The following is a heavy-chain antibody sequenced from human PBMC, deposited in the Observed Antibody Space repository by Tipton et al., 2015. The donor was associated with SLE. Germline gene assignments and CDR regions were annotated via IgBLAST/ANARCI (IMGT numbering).Heavy chain of an antibody. CDR3: ARALNNGWRLWDRFDP. CDR1: GDSIGSGSYY. D-gene: IGHD4/OR15-4a*01. CDR2: IHTSGAP. Sequence: TLSLTCSVSGDSIGSGSYYWNWIRQPAGKGLEWIGHIHTSGAPNNNPSLKRRVTISLDTSKNQFSLKLSSVTAADTAVYYCARALNNGWRLWDRFDPWGQGTLVNVSP. J-gene: IGHJ5*02. V-gene: IGHV4-61*09.